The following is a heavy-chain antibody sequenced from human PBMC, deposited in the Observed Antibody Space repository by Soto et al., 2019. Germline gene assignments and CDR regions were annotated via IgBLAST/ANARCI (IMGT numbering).Heavy chain of an antibody. V-gene: IGHV4-39*01. D-gene: IGHD3-9*01. CDR1: GGSISSSSYY. Sequence: SETLSLTCTVSGGSISSSSYYWGWIRQPPGKGLEWIGSIYYSGSTYYNPSLKSRVTISVDTSKNQFSQKLSSWTAADTAVYYCARHFRIHYDILTGYDYWGQGTLVTVSS. J-gene: IGHJ4*02. CDR3: ARHFRIHYDILTGYDY. CDR2: IYYSGST.